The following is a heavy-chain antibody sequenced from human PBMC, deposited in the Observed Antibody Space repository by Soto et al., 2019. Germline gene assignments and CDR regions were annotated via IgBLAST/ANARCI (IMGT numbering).Heavy chain of an antibody. J-gene: IGHJ6*02. V-gene: IGHV3-30*18. D-gene: IGHD1-26*01. CDR3: AKEAGRLGYYYGMDV. Sequence: QVQLVESGGGVVQPGRSLRLSCAASGFTFSSYGMHWVRQAPGKGLEWVAVISYDGSNKYYADTVKGRFTISRDNSKTTLYLQMNSLRAEDTAVYYWAKEAGRLGYYYGMDVWGQGTTVTVSS. CDR2: ISYDGSNK. CDR1: GFTFSSYG.